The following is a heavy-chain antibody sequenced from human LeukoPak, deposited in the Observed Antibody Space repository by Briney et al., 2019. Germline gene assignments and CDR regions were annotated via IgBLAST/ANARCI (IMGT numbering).Heavy chain of an antibody. CDR3: ARIGYSSSWYSPYYYYYYMDV. D-gene: IGHD6-13*01. J-gene: IGHJ6*03. Sequence: SETLSLTCTVSGGSISSYYWCWIRQPPGKGLEWIGYIYYSGSTNYNPSLKSRVTISVDTSKNQFSLKLSSVTAADTAVYYCARIGYSSSWYSPYYYYYYMDVWGKGTTVTVSS. CDR2: IYYSGST. V-gene: IGHV4-59*01. CDR1: GGSISSYY.